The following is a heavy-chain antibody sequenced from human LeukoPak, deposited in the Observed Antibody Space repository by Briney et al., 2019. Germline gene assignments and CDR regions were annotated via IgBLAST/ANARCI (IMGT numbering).Heavy chain of an antibody. CDR1: GGTFSSYA. V-gene: IGHV1-69*04. D-gene: IGHD6-13*01. CDR3: ARWDGYSSSPDY. Sequence: GASVKVSCKASGGTFSSYAISWVRQAPGQGLEWMGRIIPILGIANYAQKFQGRVTITADKSTSTAYMELTGLRFDDTALYYCARWDGYSSSPDYWGQGTLVTVSS. J-gene: IGHJ4*02. CDR2: IIPILGIA.